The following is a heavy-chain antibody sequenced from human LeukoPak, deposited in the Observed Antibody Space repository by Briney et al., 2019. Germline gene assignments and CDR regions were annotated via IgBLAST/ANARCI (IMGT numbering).Heavy chain of an antibody. Sequence: GGSLRLSCAASGFTFSSYALSWVRQAPGKGLEWVSAISDSGGSTYYADSVKGRFTISRDNSKNTLYLQMDSLRAEDTAVYYCATYDFWSGYGVGYWGQGTLVTVSS. V-gene: IGHV3-23*01. D-gene: IGHD3-3*01. J-gene: IGHJ4*02. CDR1: GFTFSSYA. CDR3: ATYDFWSGYGVGY. CDR2: ISDSGGST.